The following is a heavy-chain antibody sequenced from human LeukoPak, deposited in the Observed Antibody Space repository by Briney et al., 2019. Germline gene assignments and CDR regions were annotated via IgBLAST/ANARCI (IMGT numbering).Heavy chain of an antibody. J-gene: IGHJ4*02. CDR3: AAKRGYSYGSPH. D-gene: IGHD5-18*01. Sequence: SVKVSCKASGGTFSSYAISWGRQAPGQGLEWMGGIIPILGTASYAQKFQGRVTITADESTSTAYMELSSLRSEDTAVYYCAAKRGYSYGSPHWGQGTLVTVSS. V-gene: IGHV1-69*13. CDR2: IIPILGTA. CDR1: GGTFSSYA.